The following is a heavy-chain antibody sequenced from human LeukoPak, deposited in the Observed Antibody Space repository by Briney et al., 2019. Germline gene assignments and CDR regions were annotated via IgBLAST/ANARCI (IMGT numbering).Heavy chain of an antibody. D-gene: IGHD2/OR15-2a*01. Sequence: GGSLRLSCAASGFNIGPYAMYWVRQGPGRGLEWVSVIKSDGSGTFYSDSVRGRFTTSRDNSKNSLYLQMSSLTSDDTALYYCATWAFYHNLDVWGQGTTVAVSS. CDR2: IKSDGSGT. V-gene: IGHV3-43*02. CDR1: GFNIGPYA. J-gene: IGHJ6*02. CDR3: ATWAFYHNLDV.